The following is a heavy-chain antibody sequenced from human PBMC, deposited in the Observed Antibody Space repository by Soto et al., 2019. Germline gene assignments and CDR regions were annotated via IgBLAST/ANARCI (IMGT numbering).Heavy chain of an antibody. D-gene: IGHD2-15*01. CDR3: ARDLVGDIVVVVAATGYYGMDV. J-gene: IGHJ6*02. CDR2: IIPIFGTA. V-gene: IGHV1-69*13. Sequence: ASVKVSCKASGGTFSSYAISWVRQAPGQGLEWMGGIIPIFGTANYAQKFQGRVTITADESTSTAYMELSSLRSEDTAVYYCARDLVGDIVVVVAATGYYGMDVWGQGTTVTVSS. CDR1: GGTFSSYA.